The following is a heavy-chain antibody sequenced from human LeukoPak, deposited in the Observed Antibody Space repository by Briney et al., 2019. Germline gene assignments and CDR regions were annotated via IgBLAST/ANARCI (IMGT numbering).Heavy chain of an antibody. D-gene: IGHD6-19*01. Sequence: GASVKVSCKASGGTFSSYAISWVRQAPGQGLEWMGGIIPIFGTANYARKFQGRVTITTDESTSTAYMELSSLRSEDTAVYYCARVRASGWEGKYYYYYYMDVWGKGTTVTVSS. CDR2: IIPIFGTA. CDR1: GGTFSSYA. CDR3: ARVRASGWEGKYYYYYYMDV. V-gene: IGHV1-69*05. J-gene: IGHJ6*03.